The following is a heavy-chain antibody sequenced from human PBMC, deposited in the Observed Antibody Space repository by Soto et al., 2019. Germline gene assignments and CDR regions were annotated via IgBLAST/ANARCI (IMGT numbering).Heavy chain of an antibody. Sequence: ASVKVSCKASGYTFTGDYMHWVRQAPGQGLEWMGWINPNSGGTNYAQKFQGRVTMTRDTSISTAYMELSRLRSDDTAVYYCARVRIAAHWFDPWGQGTLVTVSS. CDR3: ARVRIAAHWFDP. D-gene: IGHD6-25*01. CDR1: GYTFTGDY. J-gene: IGHJ5*02. CDR2: INPNSGGT. V-gene: IGHV1-2*02.